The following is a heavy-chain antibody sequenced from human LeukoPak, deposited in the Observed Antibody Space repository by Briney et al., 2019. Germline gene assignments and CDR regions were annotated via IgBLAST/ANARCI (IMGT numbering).Heavy chain of an antibody. CDR1: GFTFSSYW. CDR3: VREGLFSLDY. D-gene: IGHD3-3*01. CDR2: IKQDGSEE. V-gene: IGHV3-7*01. Sequence: GGSLRLSCAASGFTFSSYWMSWVRQAPGKGLEWVANIKQDGSEENFVDSVKGRFTISRDNAKNSLYLQMNSLRAEDTAVYYCVREGLFSLDYWGQGTLVTVSS. J-gene: IGHJ4*02.